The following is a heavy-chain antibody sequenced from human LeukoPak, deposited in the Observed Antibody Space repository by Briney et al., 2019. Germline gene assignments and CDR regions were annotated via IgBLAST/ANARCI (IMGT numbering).Heavy chain of an antibody. CDR2: INPNSGGT. Sequence: ASVKVSCKASGYTFTGYYMHWVRQAPGQGLEWMGWINPNSGGTNYAQKFQGRVTMTRNTSISTAYMELSSLRSEDTAVYYCARGHSSGWSRNDYWGQGTLVTVSS. CDR1: GYTFTGYY. V-gene: IGHV1-2*02. CDR3: ARGHSSGWSRNDY. J-gene: IGHJ4*02. D-gene: IGHD6-19*01.